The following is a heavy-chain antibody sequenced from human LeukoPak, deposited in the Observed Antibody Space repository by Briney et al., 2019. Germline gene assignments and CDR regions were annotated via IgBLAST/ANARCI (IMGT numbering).Heavy chain of an antibody. V-gene: IGHV4-61*02. Sequence: PSETLSLTCTVSGGSISSGSYYWSWIRQPAGKGLEWIGRIYTSGSTNYHPSLKSRVTISVDTSKNQFSLKLSSVTAADTAVYYCARGPILQGYSSGWRTRGWFDPWGQGTLVTVSS. D-gene: IGHD6-19*01. CDR3: ARGPILQGYSSGWRTRGWFDP. CDR2: IYTSGST. CDR1: GGSISSGSYY. J-gene: IGHJ5*02.